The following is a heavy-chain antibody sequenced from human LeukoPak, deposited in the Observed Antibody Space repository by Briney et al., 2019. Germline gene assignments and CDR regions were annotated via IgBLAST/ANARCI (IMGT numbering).Heavy chain of an antibody. Sequence: PGGSLRLSCAASGFTFDDYAMHWARQAPGKGLEWVSGISWNSGSIGYADSVKGRFTISRDNAKNSLYLQMNSLRAEDTALYYCARASGWYGFDYWGQGTLVTVSS. CDR1: GFTFDDYA. CDR2: ISWNSGSI. D-gene: IGHD6-19*01. J-gene: IGHJ4*02. V-gene: IGHV3-9*01. CDR3: ARASGWYGFDY.